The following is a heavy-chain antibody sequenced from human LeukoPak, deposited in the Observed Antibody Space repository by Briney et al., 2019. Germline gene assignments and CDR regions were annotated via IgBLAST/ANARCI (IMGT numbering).Heavy chain of an antibody. V-gene: IGHV3-30*02. J-gene: IGHJ4*02. CDR1: GFTFSSYG. CDR2: IRYDGSNK. CDR3: AKDAVLLWFGEYFDY. Sequence: GGSLRLSCAASGFTFSSYGMHWVRQAPGKGLEWVAFIRYDGSNKYYADSVKGRFTISRDNSKNTLYLQMNGLRAEDTAVYYCAKDAVLLWFGEYFDYWGQGTLVTVSS. D-gene: IGHD3-10*01.